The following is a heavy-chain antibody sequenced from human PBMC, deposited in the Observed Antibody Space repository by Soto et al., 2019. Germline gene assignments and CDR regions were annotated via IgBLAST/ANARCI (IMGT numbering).Heavy chain of an antibody. D-gene: IGHD2-21*02. J-gene: IGHJ4*02. CDR3: ARHTSYTAYCGGDCYHPFDY. Sequence: PGESLKISCKGSGYSFTSYWIGWVRQMPGKGLEWMGIIYPGDSDTRYSPSFQGQVTISADKSISTAYLQWSSLKASDTAMYYCARHTSYTAYCGGDCYHPFDYWGQGTLVTVSS. CDR1: GYSFTSYW. V-gene: IGHV5-51*01. CDR2: IYPGDSDT.